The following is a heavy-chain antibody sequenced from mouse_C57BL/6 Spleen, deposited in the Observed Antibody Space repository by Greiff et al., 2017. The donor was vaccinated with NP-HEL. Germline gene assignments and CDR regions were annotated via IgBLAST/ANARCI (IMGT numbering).Heavy chain of an antibody. CDR1: GYTFTSYW. J-gene: IGHJ4*01. CDR3: ARSNSSGYEAMYY. V-gene: IGHV1-69*01. D-gene: IGHD3-2*02. Sequence: QVQLQQPGAELVMPGASVKLSCKASGYTFTSYWMHWVKQRPGQGLEWIGEIDPSDSYTNYNQKFKGKSTLTVDKSSSTAYMQLSSLTSEDSAVYYYARSNSSGYEAMYYWGQGTSVTVSS. CDR2: IDPSDSYT.